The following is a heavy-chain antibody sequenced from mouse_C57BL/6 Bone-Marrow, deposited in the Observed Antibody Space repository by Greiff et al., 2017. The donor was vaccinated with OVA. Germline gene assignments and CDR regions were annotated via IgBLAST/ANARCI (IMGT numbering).Heavy chain of an antibody. CDR1: GYTFTSYW. Sequence: QVQLQQPGAELVKPGASVKLSCKASGYTFTSYWMQWVKQRPGQGLEWIGEIDPSDSYTNYNQKCKGKATLTVDTSSSTAYMQLSSLTSEDSAVYYCVKGDWDDYWGQGTTLTVSS. CDR3: VKGDWDDY. J-gene: IGHJ2*01. V-gene: IGHV1-50*01. CDR2: IDPSDSYT. D-gene: IGHD4-1*01.